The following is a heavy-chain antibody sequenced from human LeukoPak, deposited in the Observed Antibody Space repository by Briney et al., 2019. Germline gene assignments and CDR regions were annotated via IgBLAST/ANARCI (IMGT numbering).Heavy chain of an antibody. CDR3: ASPKLCSGGSCYPYYYYGMDV. J-gene: IGHJ6*02. Sequence: SVKVSCKASGGTFSSYAISWVRQAPGQGLEWMGRIIPILGIANYAQKFQGRITITADKSTSTAYMDLSSLRSEDTAVYYSASPKLCSGGSCYPYYYYGMDVWGQGTTVTVSS. CDR2: IIPILGIA. V-gene: IGHV1-69*04. D-gene: IGHD2-15*01. CDR1: GGTFSSYA.